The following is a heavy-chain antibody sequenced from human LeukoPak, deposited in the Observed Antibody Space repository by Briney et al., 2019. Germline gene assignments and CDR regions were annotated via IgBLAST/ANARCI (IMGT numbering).Heavy chain of an antibody. CDR1: GFTFSIYA. CDR3: AKQNVEEYCSGGRCYGYGMDV. Sequence: GGSLRLSCTASGFTFSIYAMSWVRQAPGKGLEWVSAISGSGGTYYADSVKGRITISRDNSKKTLFLQMNSLRAEDTAVYYCAKQNVEEYCSGGRCYGYGMDVWGQGTTVTVSS. D-gene: IGHD2-15*01. V-gene: IGHV3-23*01. CDR2: ISGSGGT. J-gene: IGHJ6*02.